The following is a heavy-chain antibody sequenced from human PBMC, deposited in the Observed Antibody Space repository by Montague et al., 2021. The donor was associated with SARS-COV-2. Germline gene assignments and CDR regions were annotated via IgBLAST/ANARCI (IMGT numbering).Heavy chain of an antibody. CDR3: AKIRGYRSGFSTTYFDF. Sequence: SLRLSCAVSGFTFDDYGMSWVRQAPEKGLEWVSAIGGSGDNTYYADFVKGRFTISRDNSKNALYLQMNSLRADDTAVYYCAKIRGYRSGFSTTYFDFWGQGSLVTVSS. CDR1: GFTFDDYG. J-gene: IGHJ4*02. V-gene: IGHV3-23*01. CDR2: IGGSGDNT. D-gene: IGHD5-18*01.